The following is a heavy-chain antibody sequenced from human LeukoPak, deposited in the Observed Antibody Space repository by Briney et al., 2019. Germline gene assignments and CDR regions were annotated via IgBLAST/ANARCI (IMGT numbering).Heavy chain of an antibody. CDR2: MNPNSGNT. Sequence: ASVKVSCKASGYTFTSYDINWVRQATGQGLEWMGWMNPNSGNTGYAQMFQGRVTMTRNTSISTAYMELSSLRSEDTAVYYCARGRVYCSGGSCYNWFDPWGQGTLVTVSS. D-gene: IGHD2-15*01. CDR1: GYTFTSYD. V-gene: IGHV1-8*01. J-gene: IGHJ5*02. CDR3: ARGRVYCSGGSCYNWFDP.